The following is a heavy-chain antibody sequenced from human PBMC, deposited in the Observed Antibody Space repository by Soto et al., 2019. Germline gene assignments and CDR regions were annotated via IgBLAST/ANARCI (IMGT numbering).Heavy chain of an antibody. Sequence: QAQVVQSGAEVRKPGSSVKLSCKASEGTFNSYAIAWVRHAPGQGLEWMGGIIPYYNTLNYAQKFQDRVTITAVDSTNTVYMELSSLRSDDTAVYFCASGASRWYPYFFDSWAQGTLVTVSS. CDR1: EGTFNSYA. CDR3: ASGASRWYPYFFDS. CDR2: IIPYYNTL. D-gene: IGHD6-13*01. V-gene: IGHV1-69*01. J-gene: IGHJ4*02.